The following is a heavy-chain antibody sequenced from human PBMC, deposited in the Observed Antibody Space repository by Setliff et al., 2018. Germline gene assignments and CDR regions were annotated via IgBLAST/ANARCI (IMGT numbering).Heavy chain of an antibody. CDR2: IYHSGTT. V-gene: IGHV4-4*02. Sequence: SETLSLTCAVSGGSISSPNWWNWVRQPPGKGLEWIGEIYHSGTTNYNPSLRSRVTISIDSSRFQFSLNLRSVTAADTAVYYCARGRNVAIRLLDSWSQGNLVTVSS. D-gene: IGHD6-6*01. J-gene: IGHJ4*02. CDR3: ARGRNVAIRLLDS. CDR1: GGSISSPNW.